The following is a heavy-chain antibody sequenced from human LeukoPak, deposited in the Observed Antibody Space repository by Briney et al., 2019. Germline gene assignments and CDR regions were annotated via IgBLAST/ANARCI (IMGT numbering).Heavy chain of an antibody. CDR3: VRDGDDFNFDY. D-gene: IGHD7-27*01. CDR2: VIPDGSFT. CDR1: GSTFRRYW. J-gene: IGHJ4*01. Sequence: GGSLRLSCAASGSTFRRYWMHWVRHAPGKGVEWVSRVIPDGSFTNYVDSVKRRFTISRDNAKNTLYLQMSSLRAEDTALYFCVRDGDDFNFDYWGHGSPFTVSS. V-gene: IGHV3-74*01.